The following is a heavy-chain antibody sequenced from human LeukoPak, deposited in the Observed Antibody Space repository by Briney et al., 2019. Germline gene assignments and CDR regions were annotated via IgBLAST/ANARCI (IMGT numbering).Heavy chain of an antibody. CDR2: IIPIFGTA. Sequence: ASVKVSCKAYGGTFSSYAISWVRQAPGQGLEWMGGIIPIFGTANYAQKFQGRVTITADESTSTAYMELSSLRSEDTAVYYCAADRVTIFGVVIIGMDVWGQGTTVTVSS. CDR3: AADRVTIFGVVIIGMDV. D-gene: IGHD3-3*01. V-gene: IGHV1-69*13. J-gene: IGHJ6*02. CDR1: GGTFSSYA.